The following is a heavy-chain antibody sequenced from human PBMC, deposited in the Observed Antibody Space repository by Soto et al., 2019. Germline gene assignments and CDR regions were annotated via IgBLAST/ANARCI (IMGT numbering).Heavy chain of an antibody. CDR1: GFTFSDDY. CDR3: ARPNTPYYGGNSGAFDI. Sequence: QVQLVESGGGLVKPGGSLRLSCAASGFTFSDDYMSWIRQAPGQGLEWVSYISHDSDYTSYADSVRGRFSISRDNAQKSLYLQINSLRAEDTALYYCARPNTPYYGGNSGAFDIWGQGKMVTVSS. J-gene: IGHJ3*02. D-gene: IGHD4-17*01. CDR2: ISHDSDYT. V-gene: IGHV3-11*06.